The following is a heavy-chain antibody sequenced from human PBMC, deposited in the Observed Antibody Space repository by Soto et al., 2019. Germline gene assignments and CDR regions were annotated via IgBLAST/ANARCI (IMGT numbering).Heavy chain of an antibody. CDR3: AHRRGDYHVFDY. CDR1: GFSLSTRGVG. V-gene: IGHV2-5*02. Sequence: QITLKESGPTLVKPTQTLTLTCTFSGFSLSTRGVGVGWIRQPPGKALEWLALIYWDDDKRYSPSLKSRLTITKDTSKNQVVLTMTNMDPVDTATYYCAHRRGDYHVFDYWGQGTLVTVSS. J-gene: IGHJ4*02. D-gene: IGHD4-17*01. CDR2: IYWDDDK.